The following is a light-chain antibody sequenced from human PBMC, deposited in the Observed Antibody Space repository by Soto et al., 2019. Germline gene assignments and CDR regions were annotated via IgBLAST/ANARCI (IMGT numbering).Light chain of an antibody. CDR1: SSDVGGYNS. CDR2: DVS. V-gene: IGLV2-11*01. CDR3: CSYVGSYSYV. Sequence: QSALTQPRSVSGPPGQSVTVSCTGTSSDVGGYNSVSWYQQHPGKAPKLMIYDVSKRPSGVPDRFSGSKSGNTASLTISGLQAEDEADYYCCSYVGSYSYVFGTGTKVTVL. J-gene: IGLJ1*01.